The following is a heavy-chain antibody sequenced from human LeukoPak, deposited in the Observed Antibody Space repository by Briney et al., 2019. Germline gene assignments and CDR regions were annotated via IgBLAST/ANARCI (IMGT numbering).Heavy chain of an antibody. CDR3: ARGCKGYSSIWRQGEFDY. D-gene: IGHD6-13*01. V-gene: IGHV1-18*01. Sequence: ASVKLSCTASGYTFTNYAISWVRQAPGQGFEWVGWISGYNGNTNYAQTVQVRVTMTTYTSTSTAYIELNSLRSKDTAIYVYARGCKGYSSIWRQGEFDYWGRGTLVTVSS. J-gene: IGHJ4*02. CDR2: ISGYNGNT. CDR1: GYTFTNYA.